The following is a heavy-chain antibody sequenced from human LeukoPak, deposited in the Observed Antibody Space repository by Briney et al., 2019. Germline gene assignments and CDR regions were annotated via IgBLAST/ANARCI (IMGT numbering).Heavy chain of an antibody. D-gene: IGHD6-19*01. CDR2: ITAYNGNT. CDR1: AYTFTSYG. J-gene: IGHJ3*02. Sequence: ASVKVSCKASAYTFTSYGISWVRQPHGQGLEWMGWITAYNGNTNYAQKFQGRVTMTTDTSTSTAYMELRSLRSDDTAVYYCASAWLVPPGAFDIWGQGTMVTVSS. V-gene: IGHV1-18*01. CDR3: ASAWLVPPGAFDI.